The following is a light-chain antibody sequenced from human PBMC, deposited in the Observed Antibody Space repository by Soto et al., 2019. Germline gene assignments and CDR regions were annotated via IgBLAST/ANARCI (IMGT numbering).Light chain of an antibody. V-gene: IGKV3-20*01. CDR2: GAS. CDR3: QQYGSSPPIT. CDR1: QSVSSSY. Sequence: EIVLTQSPGTLSLSPGERATLSCRASQSVSSSYLAWYQQKPGQAPRLLIYGASSRATGIPGRFSGSGSGTDFTLTISRLEPEDFAVYYCQQYGSSPPITFGQGTRLEI. J-gene: IGKJ5*01.